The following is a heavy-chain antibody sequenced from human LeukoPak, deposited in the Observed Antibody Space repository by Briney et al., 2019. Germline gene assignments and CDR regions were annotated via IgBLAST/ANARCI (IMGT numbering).Heavy chain of an antibody. CDR3: ARELRAHSSGYGLDY. D-gene: IGHD3-22*01. V-gene: IGHV7-4-1*02. J-gene: IGHJ4*02. CDR1: GYTFTGYY. Sequence: ASVKVSCKASGYTFTGYYMHWVRQAPGQGLEWMGWINTNTGNPTYAQGFTGRFVFSLDTSVSTAYLQISSLKAEDTAVYYCARELRAHSSGYGLDYWGQGTLVTVSS. CDR2: INTNTGNP.